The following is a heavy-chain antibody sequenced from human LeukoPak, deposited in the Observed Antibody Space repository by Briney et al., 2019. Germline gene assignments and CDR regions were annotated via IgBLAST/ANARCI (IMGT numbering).Heavy chain of an antibody. Sequence: GGSLTLSCAASGFSFSSYSMHWVRQAPGKGPEWVSYISSGSGSIYYADSVKGRFTTSRDNAKNSLYLQMNSLRDEDTAVYHCASAQGGAVNYWGQGTLVTVSS. J-gene: IGHJ4*02. D-gene: IGHD6-19*01. CDR3: ASAQGGAVNY. CDR1: GFSFSSYS. V-gene: IGHV3-48*02. CDR2: ISSGSGSI.